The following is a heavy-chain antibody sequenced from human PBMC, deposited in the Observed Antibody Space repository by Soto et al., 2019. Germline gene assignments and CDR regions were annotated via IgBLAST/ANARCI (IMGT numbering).Heavy chain of an antibody. J-gene: IGHJ4*02. D-gene: IGHD1-26*01. CDR1: GFTFNNAW. Sequence: EVQLVESGGGLVKPGGSLRLSYEASGFTFNNAWMSWVRQAPGKGLEWVGRIKSKSEGGTADYAAPVKGKFTISRDDSTNTVYLQMKNLKIEDTAVYYCTTEAVVEGTIGFPFDFWGQGTRVTVSS. V-gene: IGHV3-15*01. CDR3: TTEAVVEGTIGFPFDF. CDR2: IKSKSEGGTA.